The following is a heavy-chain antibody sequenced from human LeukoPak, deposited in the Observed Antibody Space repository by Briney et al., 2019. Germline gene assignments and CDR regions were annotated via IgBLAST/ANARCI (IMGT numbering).Heavy chain of an antibody. V-gene: IGHV4-59*01. CDR1: GGSISSYY. Sequence: PSETLSLTCTVSGGSISSYYWSWIRQPPGKGLEWIGYIYYSGSTNYNPSLKSRVTISVDTSKNQFSLKLSSVTAADTAVYYCARGKGYYNYDAFDIWGQGTMVTVSS. D-gene: IGHD3-9*01. J-gene: IGHJ3*02. CDR2: IYYSGST. CDR3: ARGKGYYNYDAFDI.